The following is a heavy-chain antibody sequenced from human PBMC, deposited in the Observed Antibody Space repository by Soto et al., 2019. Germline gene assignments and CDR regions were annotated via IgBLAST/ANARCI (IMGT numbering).Heavy chain of an antibody. J-gene: IGHJ4*02. CDR3: ARLYGFSGFDY. V-gene: IGHV4-59*08. Sequence: QVQLQESGPGLVKPSETLSLTCTVSGGSISSYYWSWIRQPPGKGLEWIGYIYYSGSTNYNPSLKSRVTLSVDTSKNQFSVKLSSVTAADTAVYYCARLYGFSGFDYWGQGTLVTVSS. CDR1: GGSISSYY. CDR2: IYYSGST. D-gene: IGHD6-25*01.